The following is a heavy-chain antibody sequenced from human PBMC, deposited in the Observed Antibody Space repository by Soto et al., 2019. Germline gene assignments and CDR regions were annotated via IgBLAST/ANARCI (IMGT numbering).Heavy chain of an antibody. D-gene: IGHD1-26*01. J-gene: IGHJ5*02. Sequence: QVQLVQSGAEVKKPGSSVNVSCKASGGTFSSYAISWVRQAPGQGLEWMGGIIPIFGTANYAQKFQGRVTITADESTSTAYMELSSLRSEDTAVYYCASCVPIVGATNGWFDPWGQGTLVTVSS. CDR2: IIPIFGTA. CDR3: ASCVPIVGATNGWFDP. V-gene: IGHV1-69*01. CDR1: GGTFSSYA.